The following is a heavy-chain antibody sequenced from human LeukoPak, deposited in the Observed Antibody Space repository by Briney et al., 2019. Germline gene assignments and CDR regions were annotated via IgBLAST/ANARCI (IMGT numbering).Heavy chain of an antibody. CDR2: IYYSGST. D-gene: IGHD5-12*01. CDR3: ARPVSVDPYYFDY. J-gene: IGHJ4*02. CDR1: GGSISSSSYY. Sequence: SETLSLTCTVSGGSISSSSYYWGWIRQPPGKGLEWIGSIYYSGSTYYNPSLKSRVTISVDTSKNQFSLKLSSVTAADTAVYYCARPVSVDPYYFDYWGQGTLVTVSS. V-gene: IGHV4-39*01.